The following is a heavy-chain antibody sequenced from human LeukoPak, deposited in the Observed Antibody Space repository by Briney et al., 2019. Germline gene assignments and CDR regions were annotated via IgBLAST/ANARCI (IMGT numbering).Heavy chain of an antibody. CDR1: GFTFSSHW. CDR3: AKEPASSGWFDP. Sequence: GGSLRLSCTASGFTFSSHWMTWVRQPPGKGLEWVANIKEDGSVKYYVDSVKGRFTISRDNSKNTLYLQMNSLRAEDTAVYYCAKEPASSGWFDPWGQGTLVAVSS. CDR2: IKEDGSVK. V-gene: IGHV3-7*03. J-gene: IGHJ5*02. D-gene: IGHD6-19*01.